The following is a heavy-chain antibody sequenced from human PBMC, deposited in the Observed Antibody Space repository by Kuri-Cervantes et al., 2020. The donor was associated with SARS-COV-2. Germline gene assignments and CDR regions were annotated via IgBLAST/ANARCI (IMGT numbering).Heavy chain of an antibody. J-gene: IGHJ3*02. Sequence: SVKVSCKASGGTFSSYAISWVRQAPGQGLEWMGGIIPIFGTANYAQKFQGRVTITTDESTSTAYMELSSLRSEDTAVYYCARDNWNYPSHDAFGIWGQGTMVTVSS. CDR3: ARDNWNYPSHDAFGI. D-gene: IGHD1-7*01. V-gene: IGHV1-69*05. CDR2: IIPIFGTA. CDR1: GGTFSSYA.